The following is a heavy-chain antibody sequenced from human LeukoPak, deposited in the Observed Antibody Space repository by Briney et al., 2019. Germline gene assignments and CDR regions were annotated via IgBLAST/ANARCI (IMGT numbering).Heavy chain of an antibody. D-gene: IGHD3-22*01. V-gene: IGHV4-59*08. Sequence: PSETLSLTCTVSGGSISSYYWSWIRQPPGKGLEWIGYIYYSGSTNYNPSLKSRVTISVDTSKNQFSLKLSSVTAADTAVYYCARLHGPYYYDSSGYPWGQGTLVTVSS. CDR2: IYYSGST. CDR1: GGSISSYY. J-gene: IGHJ5*02. CDR3: ARLHGPYYYDSSGYP.